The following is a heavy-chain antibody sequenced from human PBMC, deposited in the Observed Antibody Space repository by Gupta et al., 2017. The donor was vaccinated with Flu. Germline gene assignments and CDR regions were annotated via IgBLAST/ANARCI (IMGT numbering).Heavy chain of an antibody. Sequence: EVQLVESGGGLVQPRGSLRLSCAASGFAFSTYDLHWVRQVTGKGLEWVSAIGLPGDTHYTGSVKGRFTISRDNAKNSFYLQMDSLTVGDTAVYYCARSCPGYGSSCRAKGSMDIWGQGTTVTVSS. V-gene: IGHV3-13*01. J-gene: IGHJ6*02. CDR3: ARSCPGYGSSCRAKGSMDI. CDR2: IGLPGDT. D-gene: IGHD6-13*01. CDR1: GFAFSTYD.